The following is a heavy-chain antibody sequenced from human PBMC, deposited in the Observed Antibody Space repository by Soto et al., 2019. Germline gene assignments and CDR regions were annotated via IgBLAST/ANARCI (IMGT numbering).Heavy chain of an antibody. D-gene: IGHD6-13*01. Sequence: DSAKGRFTISRDNSKNTLYLHMNSLRADDPAVYYCARDPGSSWYNFAYWGQGTLVTVSS. CDR3: ARDPGSSWYNFAY. J-gene: IGHJ4*02. V-gene: IGHV3-30*07.